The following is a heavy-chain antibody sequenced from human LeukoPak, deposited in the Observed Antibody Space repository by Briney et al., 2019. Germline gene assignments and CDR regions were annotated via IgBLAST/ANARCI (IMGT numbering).Heavy chain of an antibody. J-gene: IGHJ4*02. V-gene: IGHV2-70*11. CDR3: ARIRRGRGWYNGDY. CDR1: GFSLSTSGMC. Sequence: SGPALVKPTQTLTLTCTFSGFSLSTSGMCVSWIRQPPGKALEWLARIDWDDDKYYSTSLKTRLTISKDTSKNQVVLTMTNMDPVDTATYYCARIRRGRGWYNGDYWGQGTLVTVSS. D-gene: IGHD6-19*01. CDR2: IDWDDDK.